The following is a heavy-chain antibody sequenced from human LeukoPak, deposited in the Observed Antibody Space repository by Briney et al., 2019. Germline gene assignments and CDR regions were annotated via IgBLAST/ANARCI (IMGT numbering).Heavy chain of an antibody. CDR3: TTESRGSGYYWVACFDY. CDR2: IKSKTDCGTT. V-gene: IGHV3-15*01. Sequence: GGSLRLSCAASRFTFSSYSMNWVRQAPGKGLEWVGRIKSKTDCGTTDYAAPVKGRFTISRDDSKNTLYLQMNSLKTEDTAVYYCTTESRGSGYYWVACFDYWGQGTLVTVSS. J-gene: IGHJ4*02. CDR1: RFTFSSYS. D-gene: IGHD3-22*01.